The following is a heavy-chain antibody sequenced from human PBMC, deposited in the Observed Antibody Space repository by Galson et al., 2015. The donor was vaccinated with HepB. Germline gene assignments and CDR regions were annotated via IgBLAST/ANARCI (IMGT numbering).Heavy chain of an antibody. D-gene: IGHD2-8*01. V-gene: IGHV2-5*02. J-gene: IGHJ1*01. CDR1: GFSLSTNGVG. CDR3: ARSYCTSAGCRPRYFQH. Sequence: PALVKPTQTLTLTCTFSGFSLSTNGVGVGWIRQPPGKALEWLALIYWDDDESYSPSLKSRLTITKDTSKNQVVLTMTNMDPVDTATYYRARSYCTSAGCRPRYFQHWGQGTLVTVSS. CDR2: IYWDDDE.